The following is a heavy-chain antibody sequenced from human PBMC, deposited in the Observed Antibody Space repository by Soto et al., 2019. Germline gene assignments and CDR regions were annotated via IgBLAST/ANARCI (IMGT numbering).Heavy chain of an antibody. CDR3: SHGQTTVSWGTFAY. J-gene: IGHJ4*02. V-gene: IGHV2-5*02. D-gene: IGHD3-16*01. Sequence: QITLKESGPTLVKPTQTLTLTCTFSGFSLSTSGVGVGWIRQPPGKALECLALIYGDDDQRYSPSLKSRLTITKDSSKTQVVLTVTNTDTAATPTNSCSHGQTTVSWGTFAYWGPGTLVTLSS. CDR1: GFSLSTSGVG. CDR2: IYGDDDQ.